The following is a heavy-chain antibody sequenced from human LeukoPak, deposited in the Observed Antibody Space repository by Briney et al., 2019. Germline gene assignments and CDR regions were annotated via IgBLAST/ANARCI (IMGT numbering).Heavy chain of an antibody. D-gene: IGHD3-22*01. CDR3: ARGPRPLYYYDSSGWDAFDI. CDR1: GGSFSGYY. CDR2: INHSGST. V-gene: IGHV4-34*01. J-gene: IGHJ3*02. Sequence: SETLSLTCALYGGSFSGYYWSWIRQPPGKGLEWIGEINHSGSTNYNPSLKSRVTISVDTSKNQFSLKLSSVTAADTAVYYCARGPRPLYYYDSSGWDAFDIWGQGTMVTVSS.